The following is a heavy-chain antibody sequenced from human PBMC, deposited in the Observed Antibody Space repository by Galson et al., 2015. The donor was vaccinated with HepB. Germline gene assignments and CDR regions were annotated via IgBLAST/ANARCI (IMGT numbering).Heavy chain of an antibody. CDR1: GFTFSDYY. D-gene: IGHD4-23*01. Sequence: SLRLSCAASGFTFSDYYMSWIRQAPGKGLEWVSYISSSSSYTNYADSVKGRFTISRDNAKNSLYLQMNSLRAEDTAVYYCASVTRGGNAPGHYFDYWGQGTLVTVSS. V-gene: IGHV3-11*06. CDR3: ASVTRGGNAPGHYFDY. CDR2: ISSSSSYT. J-gene: IGHJ4*02.